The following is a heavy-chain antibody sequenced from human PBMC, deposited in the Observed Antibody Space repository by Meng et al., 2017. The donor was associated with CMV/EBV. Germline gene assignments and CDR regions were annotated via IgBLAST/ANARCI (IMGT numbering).Heavy chain of an antibody. V-gene: IGHV4-38-2*02. CDR2: IYHSGST. J-gene: IGHJ4*02. CDR3: ARAGYYYDSSGYIDY. D-gene: IGHD3-22*01. CDR1: GYSIGSGYY. Sequence: SETLSLTCTVSGYSIGSGYYWGWIRQPPGKGLEWIGSIYHSGSTYYNPSLKSRVTISVDTSKNQFSLKLSSVTAADTAVYYCARAGYYYDSSGYIDYWGQGTLVTVSS.